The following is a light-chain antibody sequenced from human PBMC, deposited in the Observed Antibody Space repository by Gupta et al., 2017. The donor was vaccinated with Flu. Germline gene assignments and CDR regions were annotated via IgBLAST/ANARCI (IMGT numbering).Light chain of an antibody. V-gene: IGKV1-33*01. CDR3: QQDDNLPLT. Sequence: DIQMTQSPSSLSASVGDRVTITCQASQDISNYLNWYQQKPGKAPKLLIYDASNLETGVPSRFSGSGSGTDSTFTISSLQPEDVATYYCQQDDNLPLTFGQGTKVEIK. CDR2: DAS. CDR1: QDISNY. J-gene: IGKJ1*01.